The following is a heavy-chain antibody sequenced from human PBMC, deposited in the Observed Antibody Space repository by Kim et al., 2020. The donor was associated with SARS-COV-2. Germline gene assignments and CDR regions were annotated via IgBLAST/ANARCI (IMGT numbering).Heavy chain of an antibody. J-gene: IGHJ4*02. CDR3: ATEVRKAARRGYFDY. D-gene: IGHD3-10*01. CDR2: FDPEDGET. V-gene: IGHV1-24*01. Sequence: ASVKVSCKVSGYTLTELSMHWVRQAPGKGLEWMGGFDPEDGETIYAQKFQGRVTMTEDTSTDTAYMELSSLRSEDTAVYYCATEVRKAARRGYFDYWGQGTLVTVSS. CDR1: GYTLTELS.